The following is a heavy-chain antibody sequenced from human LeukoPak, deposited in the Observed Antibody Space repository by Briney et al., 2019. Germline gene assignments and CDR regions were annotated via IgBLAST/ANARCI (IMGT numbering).Heavy chain of an antibody. CDR3: AKEYSSGWYSVYYGMDV. V-gene: IGHV3-30*18. Sequence: PGGSLRLSCVGSGFRFSSYDMNWVRQAPGKGLEWVAVISYDGSNKYYADSVKGRFTISRDNSKNTLYLQMNSLRAEDTAVYYCAKEYSSGWYSVYYGMDVWGQGTTVTVSS. CDR1: GFRFSSYD. J-gene: IGHJ6*02. CDR2: ISYDGSNK. D-gene: IGHD6-19*01.